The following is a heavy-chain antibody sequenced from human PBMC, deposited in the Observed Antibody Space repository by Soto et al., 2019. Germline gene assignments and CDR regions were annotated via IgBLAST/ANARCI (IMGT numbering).Heavy chain of an antibody. CDR2: IYYGGST. D-gene: IGHD3-10*01. CDR3: ARLGEYYLPLAP. J-gene: IGHJ5*02. Sequence: QVQLQESGPGLVKPSETLSLTCTVSGGSISPYYWSWIRQPPGKGLEWVGYIYYGGSTSYNPSLTCGVTLALGTSTSRFSLRLSSVTAPDTAVYYCARLGEYYLPLAPWGRGTLVTVSS. V-gene: IGHV4-59*08. CDR1: GGSISPYY.